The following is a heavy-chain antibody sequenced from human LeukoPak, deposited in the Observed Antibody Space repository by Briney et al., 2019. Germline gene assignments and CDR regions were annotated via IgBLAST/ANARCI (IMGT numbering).Heavy chain of an antibody. CDR1: GFPFSNYG. Sequence: PGRSLRLSFAASGFPFSNYGMHWVRQAPGKGLEWVAVISYDGSNKYYADSVRGRFTISRDNSKNTLYLQMDSLRTEDTAMYYCAKGRQMSTTPYDYWGQGTLVTVSS. V-gene: IGHV3-30*18. CDR3: AKGRQMSTTPYDY. J-gene: IGHJ4*02. D-gene: IGHD5-24*01. CDR2: ISYDGSNK.